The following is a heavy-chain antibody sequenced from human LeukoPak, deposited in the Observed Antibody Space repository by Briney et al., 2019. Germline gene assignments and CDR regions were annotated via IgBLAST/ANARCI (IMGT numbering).Heavy chain of an antibody. CDR3: TRGGSADPFEH. V-gene: IGHV4-59*08. CDR1: SGSIGSFY. D-gene: IGHD1-26*01. J-gene: IGHJ4*02. Sequence: SGTLSLTCTISSGSIGSFYWSWIRQPPGRGLEWIGYINFSGNTNYNSALKSRVTISIDTSKNQFSLKLNSVTAADTAVYYCTRGGSADPFEHWGQGTLVTVSS. CDR2: INFSGNT.